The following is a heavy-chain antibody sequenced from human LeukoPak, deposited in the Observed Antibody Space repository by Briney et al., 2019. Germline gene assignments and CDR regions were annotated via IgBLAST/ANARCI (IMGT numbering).Heavy chain of an antibody. D-gene: IGHD2-2*02. CDR1: GFTFSSYA. CDR2: ISYDGSNK. V-gene: IGHV3-30-3*01. Sequence: GGSLRLSCAASGFTFSSYAMHWVRQAPGKGLEWVAVISYDGSNKYYADSVKGRFTISRDNSKNTLYLQMNSLRAEDTAVYYCARDYCSSTSCYTIPFDYWGQGTLVTASS. CDR3: ARDYCSSTSCYTIPFDY. J-gene: IGHJ4*02.